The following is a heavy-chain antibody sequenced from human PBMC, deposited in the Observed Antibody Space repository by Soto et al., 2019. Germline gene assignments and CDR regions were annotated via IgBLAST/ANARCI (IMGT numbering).Heavy chain of an antibody. J-gene: IGHJ4*02. Sequence: GGSLRLSCSASVFTFSDHYMSWIRQAPGKGLEWIGYSSNSGSFTRYADSVKGRFSISRGNAKNSLYLQINSLRGDDTAIYYCVRSGDNYNLLDYWGQGTPVTVSS. D-gene: IGHD1-1*01. CDR3: VRSGDNYNLLDY. CDR2: SSNSGSFT. CDR1: VFTFSDHY. V-gene: IGHV3-11*06.